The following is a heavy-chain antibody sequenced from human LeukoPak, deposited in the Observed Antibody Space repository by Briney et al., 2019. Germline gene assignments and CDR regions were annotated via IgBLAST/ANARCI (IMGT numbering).Heavy chain of an antibody. CDR3: AREQWPGRDAFDI. D-gene: IGHD6-19*01. CDR1: GFTFSDYY. V-gene: IGHV3-11*01. CDR2: ISSSGSTI. Sequence: GESLKISCAASGFTFSDYYMSWIRQAPGKGLEWVSYISSSGSTIYYADSVKGRFTVSRDNAKNSLYLQMNSLRAEDTAVYYCAREQWPGRDAFDIWGQGTMVTVSS. J-gene: IGHJ3*02.